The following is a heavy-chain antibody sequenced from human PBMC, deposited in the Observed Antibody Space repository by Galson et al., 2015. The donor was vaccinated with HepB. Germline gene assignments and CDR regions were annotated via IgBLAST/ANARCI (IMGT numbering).Heavy chain of an antibody. J-gene: IGHJ4*02. D-gene: IGHD6-19*01. V-gene: IGHV3-23*01. CDR1: GFTFSYYA. CDR2: ITPSGDNT. CDR3: AKVFPEKTDGWYRQALYYFDS. Sequence: SLRLSCAASGFTFSYYAMSWVRQAPGKGLEWISAITPSGDNTYSADSMKGRFTISRDNSRNTLFLQMKSPRADDTGIYFCAKVFPEKTDGWYRQALYYFDSWGQGTRVTVSS.